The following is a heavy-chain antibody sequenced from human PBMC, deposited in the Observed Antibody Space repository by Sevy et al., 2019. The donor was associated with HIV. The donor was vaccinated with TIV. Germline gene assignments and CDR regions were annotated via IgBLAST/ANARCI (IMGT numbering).Heavy chain of an antibody. CDR1: GFTFNDYY. CDR3: ARDEPRYCSSTSCYYYYGTDV. D-gene: IGHD2-2*01. V-gene: IGHV3-11*04. CDR2: ISSRGSSI. J-gene: IGHJ6*02. Sequence: GGSLRLSCVASGFTFNDYYMSWIRQAPGKGLEWVSYISSRGSSIYDADSVKGRFTISRDNAKNSLYLQMNSLRAEDTAVYYCARDEPRYCSSTSCYYYYGTDVWGQGTTVTVSS.